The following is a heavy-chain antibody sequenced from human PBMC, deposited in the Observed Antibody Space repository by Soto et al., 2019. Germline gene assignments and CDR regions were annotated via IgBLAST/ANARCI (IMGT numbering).Heavy chain of an antibody. D-gene: IGHD3-22*01. Sequence: PSETLSLTCTVSGGSISSGDYYWSCMRQPPGKGLEWIGYIYYSGSTYYNPSLKSRVTISVDTSKNQFSLKLSSVTAADTAVYYCARFVRRNYYDSSGPGYYFDYWGQGTLVTVSS. V-gene: IGHV4-30-4*01. CDR2: IYYSGST. CDR3: ARFVRRNYYDSSGPGYYFDY. CDR1: GGSISSGDYY. J-gene: IGHJ4*02.